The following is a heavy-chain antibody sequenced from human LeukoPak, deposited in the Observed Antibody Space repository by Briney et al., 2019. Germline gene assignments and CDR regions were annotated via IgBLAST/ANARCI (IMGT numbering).Heavy chain of an antibody. J-gene: IGHJ5*02. V-gene: IGHV1-8*01. Sequence: RASVKVSCKASGYTFTSYDINWVRQATEQGLEWMGWMNPNSGNTGYAQKFQGRVTMTRNTSISTAYMELSSLRSEDTAVYYCARTLEYCSSTSCSGAFDPWGQGTLVTVSS. CDR1: GYTFTSYD. CDR3: ARTLEYCSSTSCSGAFDP. CDR2: MNPNSGNT. D-gene: IGHD2-2*01.